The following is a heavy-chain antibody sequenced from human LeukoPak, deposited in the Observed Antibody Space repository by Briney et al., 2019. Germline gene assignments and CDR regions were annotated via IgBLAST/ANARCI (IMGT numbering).Heavy chain of an antibody. D-gene: IGHD3-16*01. CDR1: GYTFTSYG. V-gene: IGHV1-18*01. CDR3: ATEGGGAARPGEYYFDY. Sequence: ASVKVSCKASGYTFTSYGISWVRQAPGQGLEWMGWISAYNGNTNYAQKFQGRVTMTEDTSTDTAYMELSSLRSEDTAVYYCATEGGGAARPGEYYFDYWGQGTLVTVSS. J-gene: IGHJ4*02. CDR2: ISAYNGNT.